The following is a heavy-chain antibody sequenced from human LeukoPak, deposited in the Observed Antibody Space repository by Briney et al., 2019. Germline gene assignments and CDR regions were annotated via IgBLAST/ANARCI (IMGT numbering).Heavy chain of an antibody. J-gene: IGHJ6*03. Sequence: PGGSLRLSCAASGFTFSSYSMNWVRQAPGKGLEWVSSVSSSSSYIYYADPVKGRFTISRDNAKNSLYLQMNSLRAEDTAVYYCARTPVNVRPAANGGLVNYMDVWGKGTTVTVSS. CDR1: GFTFSSYS. V-gene: IGHV3-21*01. D-gene: IGHD2-2*01. CDR3: ARTPVNVRPAANGGLVNYMDV. CDR2: VSSSSSYI.